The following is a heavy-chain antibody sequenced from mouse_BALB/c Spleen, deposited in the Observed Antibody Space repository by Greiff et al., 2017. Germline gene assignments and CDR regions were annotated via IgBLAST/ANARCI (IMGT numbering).Heavy chain of an antibody. J-gene: IGHJ4*01. V-gene: IGHV5-12-2*01. CDR2: ISNGGGST. D-gene: IGHD2-4*01. CDR3: AREDDYGYAMDY. CDR1: GFTFSSYT. Sequence: EVQGVESGGGLVQPGGSLKLSCAASGFTFSSYTMSWVRQTPEKRLEWVAYISNGGGSTYYPDTVKGRFTISRDNAKNTLYLQMSSLKSEDTAMYYCAREDDYGYAMDYWGQGTSVTVSS.